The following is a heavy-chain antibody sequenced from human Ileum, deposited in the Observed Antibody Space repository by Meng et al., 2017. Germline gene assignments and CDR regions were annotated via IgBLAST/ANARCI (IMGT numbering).Heavy chain of an antibody. CDR1: GFTFSNQG. V-gene: IGHV3-23*04. Sequence: EVDVAESGGGLLQLGVSWGLSCEPSGFTFSNQGMSWDRQEPGQGLEWVSAVGGGVDTTYYADSAKGRLTISRDNSKNTMYLQMNNLRAEDAAVYYCARITSSASDHWGQGTMVTVSS. CDR2: VGGGVDTT. J-gene: IGHJ4*02. CDR3: ARITSSASDH.